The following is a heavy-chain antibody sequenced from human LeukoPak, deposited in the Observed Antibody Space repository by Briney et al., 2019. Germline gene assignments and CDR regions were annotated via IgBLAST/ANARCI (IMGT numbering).Heavy chain of an antibody. CDR1: GGSFSGYY. D-gene: IGHD3-3*01. Sequence: SETLSLTCAVYGGSFSGYYWSWIRQPPGKGLEWIGEINHSGSTNYNPSLKSRVTISVDTSKIQFSLKLSSVTAADTAVYYCARGTGITILVHWGQGTLVTVSS. J-gene: IGHJ4*02. CDR2: INHSGST. V-gene: IGHV4-34*01. CDR3: ARGTGITILVH.